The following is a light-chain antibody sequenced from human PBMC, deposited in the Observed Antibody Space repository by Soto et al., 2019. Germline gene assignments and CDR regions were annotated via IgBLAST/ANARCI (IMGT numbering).Light chain of an antibody. V-gene: IGKV3D-15*01. J-gene: IGKJ4*01. Sequence: EIVLTQSPATLSVSPGDRATLSCRPSQIISTNLAWYQQKPGQAPRLLLYGASNSATGVPVRCSGSGSGTDYPLTVSRLQAEDVVTYYWQQYDDWPPLTFGGGTMVEIK. CDR1: QIISTN. CDR2: GAS. CDR3: QQYDDWPPLT.